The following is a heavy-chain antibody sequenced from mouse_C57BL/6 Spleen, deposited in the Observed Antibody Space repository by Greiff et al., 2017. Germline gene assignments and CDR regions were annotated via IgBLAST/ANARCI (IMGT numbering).Heavy chain of an antibody. D-gene: IGHD1-1*01. CDR2: IYPGSGST. CDR3: ARKKSSYGYYAMDY. V-gene: IGHV1-55*01. J-gene: IGHJ4*01. Sequence: QVHVKQPGAELVKPGASVKMSCKASGYTFTSYWITWVKQRPGQGLEWIGDIYPGSGSTNYNEKFKSKATLTVDTSSSTAYMQLSSLTSEDSAVYYCARKKSSYGYYAMDYWGQGTSVTVSS. CDR1: GYTFTSYW.